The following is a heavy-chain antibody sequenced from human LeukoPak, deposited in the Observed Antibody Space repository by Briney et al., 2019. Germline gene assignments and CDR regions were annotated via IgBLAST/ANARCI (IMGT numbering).Heavy chain of an antibody. CDR1: GFTFSSYS. V-gene: IGHV3-48*01. D-gene: IGHD6-13*01. J-gene: IGHJ5*02. CDR3: AKGVHEESNSWYSILDDWFDP. CDR2: ISSTSSTI. Sequence: GGSLRLSCAASGFTFSSYSMNWVRQAPGKGLEWVSYISSTSSTIYYADSVKGRFTISRDNSKNTLYLQMNSLRAEDTAVYYCAKGVHEESNSWYSILDDWFDPWGQGTLVTVSS.